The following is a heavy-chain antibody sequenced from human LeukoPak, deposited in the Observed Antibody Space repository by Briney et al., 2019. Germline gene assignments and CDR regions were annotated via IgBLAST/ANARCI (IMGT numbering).Heavy chain of an antibody. Sequence: SQTLSLTCAVSGGSISDGGYYWSWIRQHPGQGLEWIGYIYDSGATYYSPALQSRAAISVDTSDNKFSLKLRSLTAADTAVYYCARGGDRRGFDYWGQGTLVTVSS. CDR2: IYDSGAT. D-gene: IGHD1-14*01. V-gene: IGHV4-31*11. J-gene: IGHJ4*02. CDR3: ARGGDRRGFDY. CDR1: GGSISDGGYY.